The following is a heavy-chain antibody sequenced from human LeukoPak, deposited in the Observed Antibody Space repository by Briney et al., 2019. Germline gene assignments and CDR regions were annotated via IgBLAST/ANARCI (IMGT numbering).Heavy chain of an antibody. Sequence: PGGSLRLSCAASGFTFDDYGMSWVRQAPGKGLEWVSGINWNGGSTGYADSVKGRFTISRDNAKNSLYLQMNSLRAEDTALYYCARKTSGSSDWYFDLWGRGTLVAVSS. V-gene: IGHV3-20*04. CDR1: GFTFDDYG. J-gene: IGHJ2*01. D-gene: IGHD1-26*01. CDR3: ARKTSGSSDWYFDL. CDR2: INWNGGST.